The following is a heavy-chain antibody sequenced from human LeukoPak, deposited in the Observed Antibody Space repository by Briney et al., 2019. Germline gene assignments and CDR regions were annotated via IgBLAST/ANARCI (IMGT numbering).Heavy chain of an antibody. D-gene: IGHD3-3*01. CDR2: ISSSSSTI. CDR1: GFTFSSYS. CDR3: ARGPEGFRITIFGVVTSGAPYYYYYMDV. J-gene: IGHJ6*03. V-gene: IGHV3-48*01. Sequence: PGGSLRLSCAASGFTFSSYSMNWVRQAPGKGLGWVSYISSSSSTIYYADSVKGRFTISRDNAKNSLYLQMNSLRAEDTAVYYCARGPEGFRITIFGVVTSGAPYYYYYMDVWGKGTTVTVSS.